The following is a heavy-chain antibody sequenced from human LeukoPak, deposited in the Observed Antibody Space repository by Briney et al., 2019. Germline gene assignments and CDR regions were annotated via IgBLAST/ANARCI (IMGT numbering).Heavy chain of an antibody. CDR1: GVSISSSSYY. J-gene: IGHJ3*02. D-gene: IGHD3-22*01. CDR3: ARGPYSYDSSGAFDI. CDR2: ISSSGST. V-gene: IGHV4-61*02. Sequence: SETLSLTCTVSGVSISSSSYYWGWIRQPAGKGLEWIGRISSSGSTNYNPSLKSRVTISVDTSKNQFSLKLSSVTAADTAVYFCARGPYSYDSSGAFDIWGQGTMVTVSS.